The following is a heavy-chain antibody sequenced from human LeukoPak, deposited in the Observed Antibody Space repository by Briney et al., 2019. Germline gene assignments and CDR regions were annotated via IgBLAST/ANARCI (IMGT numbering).Heavy chain of an antibody. Sequence: SVKVSCKASGGTFSSYAISWVRQAPGQGLEWMGGIIPIFGTANYAQKFQGRVTVTADKSTSTAYMELSSLRSEDTAVYYCARDPDYYGSGSFDYWGQGTLVTVSS. CDR2: IIPIFGTA. D-gene: IGHD3-10*01. CDR1: GGTFSSYA. CDR3: ARDPDYYGSGSFDY. J-gene: IGHJ4*02. V-gene: IGHV1-69*06.